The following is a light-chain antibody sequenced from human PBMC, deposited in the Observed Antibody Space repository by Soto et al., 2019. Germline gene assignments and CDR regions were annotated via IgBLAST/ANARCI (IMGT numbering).Light chain of an antibody. CDR3: QQFASWPLT. CDR2: TAS. V-gene: IGKV3-20*01. Sequence: EIVLTQSPATLSLSPGERATLSCRASQSVRSSLLAWYQQKPGQAPRLLIYTASTRATGIPDRFSGGGSGTDFTLTITRLEPEDFAVYYCQQFASWPLTFGGGTKVDIK. CDR1: QSVRSSL. J-gene: IGKJ4*01.